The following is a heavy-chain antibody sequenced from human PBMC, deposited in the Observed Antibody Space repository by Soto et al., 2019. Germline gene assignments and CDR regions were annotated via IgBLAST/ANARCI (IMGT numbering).Heavy chain of an antibody. CDR1: GFTFSSYA. Sequence: GGSLRLSCAASGFTFSSYAMHWVRQAPGKGLEWVAVISYDGSNKYYADSVKGRFTISRDNSKNALYLQMNSLRAEDTAVYYCARWRYYGSSGYYLDYWGQGTLVTVSS. CDR3: ARWRYYGSSGYYLDY. V-gene: IGHV3-30-3*01. J-gene: IGHJ4*02. D-gene: IGHD3-22*01. CDR2: ISYDGSNK.